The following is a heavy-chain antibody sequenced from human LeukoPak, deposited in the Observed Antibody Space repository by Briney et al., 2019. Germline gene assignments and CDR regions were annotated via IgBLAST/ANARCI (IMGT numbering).Heavy chain of an antibody. CDR3: AKDGYARGYSYDYLGDY. CDR2: IWYDGSNK. D-gene: IGHD5-18*01. J-gene: IGHJ4*02. Sequence: GGSLRLSCAASGFTFSSYGMHWVRQAPGKGLDWVAVIWYDGSNKYYADSVKGRFTISRDNSKNTLYLQMNSLRAEDTAVYYCAKDGYARGYSYDYLGDYWGQGTLVTVSS. CDR1: GFTFSSYG. V-gene: IGHV3-33*06.